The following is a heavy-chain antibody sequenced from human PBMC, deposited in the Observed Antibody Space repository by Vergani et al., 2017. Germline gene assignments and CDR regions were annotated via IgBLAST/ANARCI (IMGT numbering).Heavy chain of an antibody. Sequence: EVQLLESGGGLVQPGGSLGLTCAASEFTFSNYAMNWVRQAPGKGLEWVSGISGSGVSAYYTDSVKGRFTISRDNSKNMLFLQMNNLRTEDTAIYYCARDYXVVVPAATYYYMDVWGKGTTVTVSS. J-gene: IGHJ6*03. D-gene: IGHD2-2*01. CDR3: ARDYXVVVPAATYYYMDV. CDR2: ISGSGVSA. CDR1: EFTFSNYA. V-gene: IGHV3-23*01.